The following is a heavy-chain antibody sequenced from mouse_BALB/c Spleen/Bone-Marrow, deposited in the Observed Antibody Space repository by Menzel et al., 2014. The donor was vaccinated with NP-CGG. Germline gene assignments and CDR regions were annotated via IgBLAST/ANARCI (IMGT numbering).Heavy chain of an antibody. CDR3: AREGDFVYY. V-gene: IGHV1-55*01. Sequence: QVQLQQSGAELVKPGTSVKMSCKASGYTFTSYWMHWVKQRPEQGLEWIGDIYPGTNSTNYNEKFKAKATLTVDTSSSTAYMQLSIPTSEDSSVYYRAREGDFVYYWGQGTPLTVSS. CDR1: GYTFTSYW. CDR2: IYPGTNST. J-gene: IGHJ2*01. D-gene: IGHD3-3*01.